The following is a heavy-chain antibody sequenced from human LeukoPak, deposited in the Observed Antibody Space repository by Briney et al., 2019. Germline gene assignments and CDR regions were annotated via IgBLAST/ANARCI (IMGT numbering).Heavy chain of an antibody. V-gene: IGHV3-30*18. D-gene: IGHD3-3*01. Sequence: GGSLRLSCAASGFSFSGYGMHWVRQAPGKGLEWVAVISYDGSDKKYGDSVKGRFTISRDNSKNTLYLQMNSLRAEDTAVYYCAKVIDFWKGMDVWGQGTPVTVSS. J-gene: IGHJ6*02. CDR2: ISYDGSDK. CDR1: GFSFSGYG. CDR3: AKVIDFWKGMDV.